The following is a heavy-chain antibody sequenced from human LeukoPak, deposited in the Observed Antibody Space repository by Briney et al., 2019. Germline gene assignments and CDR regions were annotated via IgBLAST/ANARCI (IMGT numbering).Heavy chain of an antibody. CDR2: IYTSGST. Sequence: KSSETLSLTCTVSGGSISSYYWSWIRQPAGKGLEWIGRIYTSGSTNYNPSLKSRVTMSVDTSKNQFSLKLSSVTAADTAVYYCAGDYDYVWGSYRPIGPFDYWGQGTLVTVSS. J-gene: IGHJ4*02. CDR1: GGSISSYY. CDR3: AGDYDYVWGSYRPIGPFDY. V-gene: IGHV4-4*07. D-gene: IGHD3-16*02.